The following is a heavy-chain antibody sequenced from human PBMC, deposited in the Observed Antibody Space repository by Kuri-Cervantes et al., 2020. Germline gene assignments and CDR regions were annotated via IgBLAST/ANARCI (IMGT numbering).Heavy chain of an antibody. D-gene: IGHD6-13*01. CDR1: GGTFNNYA. Sequence: SVKVSCKASGGTFNNYAISWVRQAPGQGLEWMGGIIPFFGTPKYVEKFKGRVTITADKSTSTAYMELSSLRSEDTAVYYRASPKASSSWYRYDYWGQGTLVTVSS. CDR2: IIPFFGTP. J-gene: IGHJ4*02. CDR3: ASPKASSSWYRYDY. V-gene: IGHV1-69*06.